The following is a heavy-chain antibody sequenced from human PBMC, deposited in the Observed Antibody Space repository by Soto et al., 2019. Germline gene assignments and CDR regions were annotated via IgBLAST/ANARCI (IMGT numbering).Heavy chain of an antibody. Sequence: QVQLVESGGGVVQPWRSLRLSCAASGFTFSSYAMHWVRQAPGKGLEWVAVISYDGSNKYYADSVKGRFTISRDNSKNTLYLQMNSLRAEDTAVYYCARARRAVKYYFDYWGQGTLVTVSS. CDR2: ISYDGSNK. D-gene: IGHD4-17*01. CDR1: GFTFSSYA. J-gene: IGHJ4*02. CDR3: ARARRAVKYYFDY. V-gene: IGHV3-30-3*01.